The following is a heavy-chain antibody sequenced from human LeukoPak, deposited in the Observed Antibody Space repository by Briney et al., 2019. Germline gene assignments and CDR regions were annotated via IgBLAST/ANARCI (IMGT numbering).Heavy chain of an antibody. CDR3: ARDGYCSSTSCYPTGGAFDI. J-gene: IGHJ3*02. V-gene: IGHV1-18*01. Sequence: ASVKVSCKASGYTFTSYGISWVRQAPGQGLEWMGWISAYNGNTNYAQKLQGRVTMTTDTSTSTAYMELRSLRSDDTAVYYCARDGYCSSTSCYPTGGAFDIWGQGTMVTVSS. CDR2: ISAYNGNT. CDR1: GYTFTSYG. D-gene: IGHD2-2*01.